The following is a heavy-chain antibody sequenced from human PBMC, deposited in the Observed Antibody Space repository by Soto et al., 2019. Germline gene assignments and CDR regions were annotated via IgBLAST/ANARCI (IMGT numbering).Heavy chain of an antibody. Sequence: EEQLVESGGGSVQPGRSLRLACLGSGFTFDDHAMHWVRQPPGKGLEWVSGISWHSGTLEYLDSVKGRFIISRDNIKNSLYLEMTSLKGEDTARYFCARRRLVGSHWYFDLWGRGTLVTVSA. CDR3: ARRRLVGSHWYFDL. J-gene: IGHJ2*01. D-gene: IGHD2-15*01. CDR1: GFTFDDHA. V-gene: IGHV3-9*01. CDR2: ISWHSGTL.